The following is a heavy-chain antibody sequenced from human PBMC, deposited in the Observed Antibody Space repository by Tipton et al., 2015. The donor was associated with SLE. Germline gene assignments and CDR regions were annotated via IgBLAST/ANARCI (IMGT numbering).Heavy chain of an antibody. CDR1: GYSVSNAYY. Sequence: TLSLTCNVSGYSVSNAYYWGWILQPPGKGLEWIGSLYHSGSAFYNPSIKSRVTISLDTSKSQFSLRLTSITAADTAMYYCATTVTTTPSYGAFDIWGQGTMVTVSS. CDR2: LYHSGSA. D-gene: IGHD4-17*01. J-gene: IGHJ3*02. CDR3: ATTVTTTPSYGAFDI. V-gene: IGHV4-38-2*02.